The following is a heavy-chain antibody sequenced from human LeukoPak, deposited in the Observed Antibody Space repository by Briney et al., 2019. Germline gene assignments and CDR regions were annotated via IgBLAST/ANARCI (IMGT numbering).Heavy chain of an antibody. D-gene: IGHD3-10*01. J-gene: IGHJ4*02. CDR3: ARHEVFAMVRGVTIDY. Sequence: KLQGRVTMTTDTSTSTAYMELRSLRSDDTAVYYCARHEVFAMVRGVTIDYWGQGTLVTVSS. V-gene: IGHV1-18*01.